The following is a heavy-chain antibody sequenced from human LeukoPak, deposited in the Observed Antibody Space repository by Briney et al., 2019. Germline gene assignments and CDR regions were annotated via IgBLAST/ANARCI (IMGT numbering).Heavy chain of an antibody. Sequence: SETLSLTCIVSGDSISSSSYYWGWIRQPPGKGLEWIGSIYYSGSTYYNPSLKSRVTISVDTSKNQFSLKLSSVTAADTAVYYCARRRGHNFDYWGQGTLVTVSS. CDR3: ARRRGHNFDY. V-gene: IGHV4-39*01. J-gene: IGHJ4*02. D-gene: IGHD5-18*01. CDR1: GDSISSSSYY. CDR2: IYYSGST.